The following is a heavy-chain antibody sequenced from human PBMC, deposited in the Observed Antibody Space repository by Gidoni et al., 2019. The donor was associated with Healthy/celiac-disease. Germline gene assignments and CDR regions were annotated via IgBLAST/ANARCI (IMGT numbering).Heavy chain of an antibody. J-gene: IGHJ3*02. CDR2: IYWDDDK. D-gene: IGHD3-22*01. Sequence: QITLKESGPTLVKPTQTLTLTCTFSGFSLSTSGVGVGWIRQPPGKALEWLALIYWDDDKRYSPSLKSRLTITKDTSKNQVVLTMTNMDPVDTATYYCAHRPRHYYDSSGVHAFDIWGQGTMVTVSS. V-gene: IGHV2-5*02. CDR3: AHRPRHYYDSSGVHAFDI. CDR1: GFSLSTSGVG.